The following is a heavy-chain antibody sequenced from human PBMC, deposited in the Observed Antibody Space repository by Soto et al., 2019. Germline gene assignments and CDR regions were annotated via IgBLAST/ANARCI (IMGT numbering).Heavy chain of an antibody. CDR2: INSDGSST. CDR1: GFTFSSYW. D-gene: IGHD6-25*01. V-gene: IGHV3-74*01. CDR3: ASGQRSPGYFDY. J-gene: IGHJ4*02. Sequence: PGGSLRLSCAASGFTFSSYWMHWVRQAPGKGLVWVSRINSDGSSTSYADSVKGRFTISRDNAKNTLYLQMNSLRAEDTAVYYCASGQRSPGYFDYWGQGTLVTVSS.